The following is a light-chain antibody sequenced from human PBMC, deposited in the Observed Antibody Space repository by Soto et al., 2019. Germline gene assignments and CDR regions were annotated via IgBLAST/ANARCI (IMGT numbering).Light chain of an antibody. J-gene: IGLJ1*01. Sequence: QSVLTQPPSASGTAGQVVAISCSGSSSNIGSNTVNWYQQLPGTAPKLLIYSNNQRPSGVPDRFSGSKSGTSASLAISGLQSEDEADYYCATWDDSLPDCYVFGTGNKVT. CDR1: SSNIGSNT. CDR3: ATWDDSLPDCYV. V-gene: IGLV1-44*01. CDR2: SNN.